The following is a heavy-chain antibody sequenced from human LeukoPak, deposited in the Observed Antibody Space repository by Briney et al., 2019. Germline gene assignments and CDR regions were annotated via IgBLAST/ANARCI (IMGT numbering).Heavy chain of an antibody. CDR2: ISGSGGST. CDR1: GFTFSSYA. V-gene: IGHV3-23*01. J-gene: IGHJ4*02. CDR3: ARDGALDWKQNADY. Sequence: GGSLRLSCAASGFTFSSYAMSWVRQAPGKGLEWVSAISGSGGSTYYADSVKGRFTISRDNAKNSLYLQMNSLRAEDTAVYYCARDGALDWKQNADYWGQGALVTVSS. D-gene: IGHD1-1*01.